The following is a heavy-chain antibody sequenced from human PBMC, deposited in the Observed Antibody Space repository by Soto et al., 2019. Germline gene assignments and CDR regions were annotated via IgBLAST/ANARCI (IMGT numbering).Heavy chain of an antibody. CDR3: ARPARYSDLLTGYSTLSWFDP. D-gene: IGHD3-9*01. Sequence: QVQLQESGPGLVKPSETLSLTCTVSGGSISSYYWSWIRQPPGKGLEWIGYIYYSGSTNYNPSLKSRVTMAADSSKNQLALKVHSVTAADTAVYYCARPARYSDLLTGYSTLSWFDPWGQGTLVTVSS. CDR1: GGSISSYY. CDR2: IYYSGST. V-gene: IGHV4-59*08. J-gene: IGHJ5*02.